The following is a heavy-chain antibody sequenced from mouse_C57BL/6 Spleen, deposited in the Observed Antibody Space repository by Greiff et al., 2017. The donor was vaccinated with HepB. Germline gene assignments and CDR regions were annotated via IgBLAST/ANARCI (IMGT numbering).Heavy chain of an antibody. J-gene: IGHJ4*01. Sequence: EVMLVESGGGLVKPGGSLKLSCAASGFTFSSYAMSWVRQTPEKRLEWVATISDGGSYTYYPDNVKGRFTISRDKAKNNLYLQMSHLKSEDTAMYYCASDRLVYYAMDYWGQGTSVTVSS. CDR1: GFTFSSYA. D-gene: IGHD2-14*01. CDR3: ASDRLVYYAMDY. CDR2: ISDGGSYT. V-gene: IGHV5-4*03.